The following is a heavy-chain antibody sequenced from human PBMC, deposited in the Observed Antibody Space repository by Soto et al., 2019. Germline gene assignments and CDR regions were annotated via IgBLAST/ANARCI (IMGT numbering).Heavy chain of an antibody. CDR1: NAYTSSGAYF. J-gene: IGHJ3*02. D-gene: IGHD3-22*01. Sequence: SMPMSVNRIITNAYTSSGAYFWSSTRQHQGKGLEWIGSIYYSGSTHYNPSLKSRVTISVDTSKNQFSLKLSSVTAADTAVYYCARDAYYYYSSGYYYPGSFDIWGQGTMVT. CDR3: ARDAYYYYSSGYYYPGSFDI. V-gene: IGHV4-30-4*01. CDR2: IYYSGST.